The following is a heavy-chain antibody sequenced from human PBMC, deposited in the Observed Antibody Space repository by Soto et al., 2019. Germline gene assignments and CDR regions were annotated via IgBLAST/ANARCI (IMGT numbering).Heavy chain of an antibody. CDR3: TTVVGSSWYHYYYGMDV. J-gene: IGHJ6*02. CDR2: IKSKTDGGTT. CDR1: GFTFSNAW. V-gene: IGHV3-15*07. Sequence: GGSLRLSCAASGFTFSNAWMNWVRQAPGKGLEWVGRIKSKTDGGTTDYAAPVKGRFTISRDDSKNTLYLQMNSLKTEDTAVYYCTTVVGSSWYHYYYGMDVWGQGTTVTVSS. D-gene: IGHD6-13*01.